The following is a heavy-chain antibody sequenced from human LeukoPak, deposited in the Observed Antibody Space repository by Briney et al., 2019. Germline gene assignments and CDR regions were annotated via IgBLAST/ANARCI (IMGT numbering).Heavy chain of an antibody. CDR1: GFTFSSYS. CDR2: ISRSSSYI. CDR3: ARDGSPVGFGFYWFDP. V-gene: IGHV3-21*01. D-gene: IGHD3-10*01. Sequence: GGSLRLSCAASGFTFSSYSMNWVRQAPGKGLEWVSSISRSSSYIYYADSVKGRFTISRDNAKNSLYLQMNSLRAEDTAVYYCARDGSPVGFGFYWFDPWGQGTLVTVSS. J-gene: IGHJ5*02.